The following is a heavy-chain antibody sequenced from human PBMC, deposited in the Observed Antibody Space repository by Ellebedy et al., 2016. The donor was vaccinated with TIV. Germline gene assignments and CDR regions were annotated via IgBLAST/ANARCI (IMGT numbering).Heavy chain of an antibody. CDR1: GYTFTSYD. CDR3: ARATRRLNKWFDP. D-gene: IGHD6-6*01. Sequence: AASVKVSCKASGYTFTSYDFTWVRQAPGQGLEYMGWISTYNGETNYAQNLQGRVTMTTDTSTSTAYMELRSLRSDDTAVYYCARATRRLNKWFDPWGQGTLVTVSS. V-gene: IGHV1-18*04. CDR2: ISTYNGET. J-gene: IGHJ5*02.